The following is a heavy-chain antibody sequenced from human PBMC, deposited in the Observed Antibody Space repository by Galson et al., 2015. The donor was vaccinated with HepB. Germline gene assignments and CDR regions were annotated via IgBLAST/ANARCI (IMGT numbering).Heavy chain of an antibody. Sequence: SVKVSCKASGYTFTTYYIHWVRQAPGQGLEWMGIINPSSGSTHYAQKFQGRVTMTRDTSTSTVYVDLSSLRSEDTAVYYCARGSGHDYGAQRFWGQGTLVTVSS. V-gene: IGHV1-46*03. J-gene: IGHJ4*02. CDR1: GYTFTTYY. CDR3: ARGSGHDYGAQRF. D-gene: IGHD4-17*01. CDR2: INPSSGST.